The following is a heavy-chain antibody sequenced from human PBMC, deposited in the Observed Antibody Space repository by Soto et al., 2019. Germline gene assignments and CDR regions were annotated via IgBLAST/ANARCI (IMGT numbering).Heavy chain of an antibody. CDR1: GYNFIAQN. CDR3: ARERHLNSPSDAFDL. Sequence: QVHLVQSGAEVKKPGASVKVSCMASGYNFIAQNIHWVRQDPGLGLEWMGKMNPNSGGSDYAQECQGRVTVTRDTSISTVYMELTSLNSDDTAVYSCARERHLNSPSDAFDLWGQGTMVIVSS. V-gene: IGHV1-2*02. J-gene: IGHJ3*01. CDR2: MNPNSGGS. D-gene: IGHD1-7*01.